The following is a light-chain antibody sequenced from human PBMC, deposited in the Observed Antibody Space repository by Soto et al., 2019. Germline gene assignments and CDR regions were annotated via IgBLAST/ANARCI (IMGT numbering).Light chain of an antibody. V-gene: IGKV3-20*01. CDR3: QQYGSSPLT. J-gene: IGKJ4*02. CDR1: QSVSSNY. Sequence: EIVLTQSPGILSLSPGERASLSCRASQSVSSNYLAWYQQKPGQAPRLLIYGASSRATGIPDRFSGSGSGTDFTLTVSRLEPEDFAVYYCQQYGSSPLTCGGGTRVQIK. CDR2: GAS.